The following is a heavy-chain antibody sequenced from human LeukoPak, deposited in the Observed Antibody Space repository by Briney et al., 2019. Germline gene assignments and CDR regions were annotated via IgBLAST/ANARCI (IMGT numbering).Heavy chain of an antibody. CDR2: IRYDGSNK. J-gene: IGHJ4*02. D-gene: IGHD2-15*01. V-gene: IGHV3-30*02. Sequence: PGGSLRLSCAASGFTFSSYGMHWVRQAPGKGLEWVAFIRYDGSNKYYADSVKGRFTISRDNSKNTLYLQMNSLRAEDTAVYYCAKEDIVVVVAATPIDYWGQGTPVTVSS. CDR3: AKEDIVVVVAATPIDY. CDR1: GFTFSSYG.